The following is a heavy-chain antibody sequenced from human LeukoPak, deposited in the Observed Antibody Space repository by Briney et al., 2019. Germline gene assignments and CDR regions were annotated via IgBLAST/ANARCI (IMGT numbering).Heavy chain of an antibody. D-gene: IGHD5-12*01. CDR1: GRPVSSDDYL. V-gene: IGHV4-30-2*01. Sequence: PSETLSLTCGVSGRPVSSDDYLWRWIRQPPGEGLVWFGYIFHSASTYQNLSLRSRHPITLDRPKAQFSLEMSSVRAADTAVLFCAKKGSPGYSAGNGPYYWGQGALVSVSS. CDR3: AKKGSPGYSAGNGPYY. J-gene: IGHJ4*01. CDR2: IFHSAST.